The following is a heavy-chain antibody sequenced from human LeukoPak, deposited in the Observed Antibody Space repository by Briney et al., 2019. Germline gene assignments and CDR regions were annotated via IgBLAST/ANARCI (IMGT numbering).Heavy chain of an antibody. D-gene: IGHD3-22*01. J-gene: IGHJ3*02. CDR2: IYYSGST. V-gene: IGHV4-59*01. CDR1: GGSISSYY. CDR3: ARAGMIVVDAFDI. Sequence: PSETLSLTCTVSGGSISSYYWSWIRQPPGKGLEWIGYIYYSGSTNYNPSLKSRVTISVDTSKNQFSLKLSSVTAADTAVYYCARAGMIVVDAFDIWGQGTMVTVSS.